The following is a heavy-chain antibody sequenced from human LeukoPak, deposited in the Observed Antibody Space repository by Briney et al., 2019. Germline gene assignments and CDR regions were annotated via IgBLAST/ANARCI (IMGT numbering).Heavy chain of an antibody. CDR1: GLTFSGSG. J-gene: IGHJ4*02. D-gene: IGHD3-9*01. V-gene: IGHV3-73*01. Sequence: GGSLKLSCAASGLTFSGSGIHWVRQASGKGLEWLGRIGRQGDSDATRYAASLKGKFTISRVDSRNTAYLQMNSLKAEDTAVYYCAGDYNFLTGLNYWGQGTLVTVSS. CDR3: AGDYNFLTGLNY. CDR2: IGRQGDSDAT.